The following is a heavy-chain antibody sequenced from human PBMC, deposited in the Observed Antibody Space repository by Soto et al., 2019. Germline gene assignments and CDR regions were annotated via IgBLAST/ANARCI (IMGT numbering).Heavy chain of an antibody. J-gene: IGHJ4*02. CDR2: FVGSNGST. V-gene: IGHV3-23*01. CDR3: AKRHTTVATPANYFDY. Sequence: GGSLRLSCAASGFTFSSYTMNWVRQAPGKGLEWVSTFVGSNGSTFYADSVKGRFTISRDDSKNTLYLQMNSLRAEDTAFYYCAKRHTTVATPANYFDYWGQGTLVTVSS. D-gene: IGHD1-1*01. CDR1: GFTFSSYT.